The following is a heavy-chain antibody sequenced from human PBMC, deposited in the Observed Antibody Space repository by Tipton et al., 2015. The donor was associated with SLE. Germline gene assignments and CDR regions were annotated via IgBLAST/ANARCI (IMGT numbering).Heavy chain of an antibody. CDR2: ISSTSDNI. D-gene: IGHD4-17*01. CDR3: VREKFGDAPYFFDL. V-gene: IGHV3-21*01. Sequence: SLRLSCAASGFTFSAYGLNWVRQAPGKGLEWISFISSTSDNIYYGDSGAGRFTISRDNAKGSLYLQLNSLRVEDTAVYYCVREKFGDAPYFFDLWGQGTLLTVSS. CDR1: GFTFSAYG. J-gene: IGHJ4*02.